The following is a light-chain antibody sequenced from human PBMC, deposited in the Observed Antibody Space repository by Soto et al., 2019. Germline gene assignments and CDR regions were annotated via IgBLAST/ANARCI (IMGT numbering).Light chain of an antibody. CDR1: SSDVGAYNY. CDR3: TSWTTSTTMK. J-gene: IGLJ2*01. Sequence: QSVLTQPASVSGSPGQSITISCTGTSSDVGAYNYVSWYQQHPGKAPELMIYDVNIRPSGVSNRFSGSKSGNTASLTISGLQAEDEGDYYCTSWTTSTTMKFGGGTKLTVL. CDR2: DVN. V-gene: IGLV2-14*01.